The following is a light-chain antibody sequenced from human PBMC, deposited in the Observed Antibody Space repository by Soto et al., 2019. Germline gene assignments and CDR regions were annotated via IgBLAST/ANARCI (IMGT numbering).Light chain of an antibody. V-gene: IGLV1-40*01. CDR1: SSNIGAGYD. J-gene: IGLJ3*02. Sequence: QSVLTQPPSVSGAPGQRVTISCTGSSSNIGAGYDVHWYQQLPGTAPKLLIYGNSNRPSGVPDRFSGSKSGTSASLAITGLQLEDEAEYYCQSYDSSLSGSVFGGGTKITVL. CDR3: QSYDSSLSGSV. CDR2: GNS.